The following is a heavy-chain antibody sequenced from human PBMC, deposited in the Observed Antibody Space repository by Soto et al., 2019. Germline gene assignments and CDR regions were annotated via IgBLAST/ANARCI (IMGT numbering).Heavy chain of an antibody. V-gene: IGHV3-33*01. CDR2: IWNDGINK. CDR3: ARATGTVINFDY. J-gene: IGHJ4*02. Sequence: GGSLRLSCAASGFTLSRSGMHWVRQAPGKGLEWVAVIWNDGINKDYADSVKGRYTISRDNSKNTLFLQMNSLRVENTAVYYCARATGTVINFDYWGQGTLVTVSS. CDR1: GFTLSRSG. D-gene: IGHD1-1*01.